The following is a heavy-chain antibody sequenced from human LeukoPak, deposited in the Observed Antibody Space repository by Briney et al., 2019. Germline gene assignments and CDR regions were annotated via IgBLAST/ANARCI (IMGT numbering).Heavy chain of an antibody. D-gene: IGHD3-22*01. V-gene: IGHV3-21*01. J-gene: IGHJ4*02. CDR2: ISSSNSYL. Sequence: GGSLRLSCAASGFTFSSYSMNWVRQAPGKGLEWVSSISSSNSYLYYADSVKGRFTLSRDNAKNSLYLQMNSLRAEDTAVYYCARAADYYDSSGYYRPYFDYWGQGTLVTVSS. CDR1: GFTFSSYS. CDR3: ARAADYYDSSGYYRPYFDY.